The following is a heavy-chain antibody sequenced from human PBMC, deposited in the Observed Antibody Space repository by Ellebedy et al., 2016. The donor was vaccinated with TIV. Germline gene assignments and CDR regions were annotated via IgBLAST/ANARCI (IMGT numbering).Heavy chain of an antibody. V-gene: IGHV3-9*01. CDR3: AKGTGRFLEWLSTYPFDF. Sequence: SLKISXAASGFTFDDYSMNWVRQPPGKGLEWVSGISWNSGIIDYGYSVKGRFTISRDNAKKSLYLQMNSLRADDTALYYCAKGTGRFLEWLSTYPFDFWGQGIQVTVSS. J-gene: IGHJ4*02. D-gene: IGHD3-3*01. CDR1: GFTFDDYS. CDR2: ISWNSGII.